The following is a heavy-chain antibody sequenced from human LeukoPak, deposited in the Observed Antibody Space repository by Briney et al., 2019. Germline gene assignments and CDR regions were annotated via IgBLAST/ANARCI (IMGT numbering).Heavy chain of an antibody. CDR2: IIPIFGTA. CDR1: GGTFSSYA. J-gene: IGHJ4*02. Sequence: CSVKVSCKASGGTFSSYAISWARQAPGQGLEWMGGIIPIFGTANYAQKFQGRVTITADESTSTAYMELSSLRSEDTAVYYCARVVSGRYYFDYWGQGTLVTVSS. V-gene: IGHV1-69*01. D-gene: IGHD3-3*01. CDR3: ARVVSGRYYFDY.